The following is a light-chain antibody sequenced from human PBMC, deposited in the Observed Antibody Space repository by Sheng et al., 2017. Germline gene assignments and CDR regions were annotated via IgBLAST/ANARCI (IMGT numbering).Light chain of an antibody. V-gene: IGKV1-9*01. CDR3: QQVNSYPWT. CDR1: QGISTY. CDR2: AAS. J-gene: IGKJ1*01. Sequence: DIQLTQSPSFLSASVGDRVTITCRASQGISTYLAWYQQKPGTAPKLLIYAASTLQSGVPSRFSGSGSVTEFTLTISSLQPEDFATYYCQQVNSYPWTFGQGTKVDIK.